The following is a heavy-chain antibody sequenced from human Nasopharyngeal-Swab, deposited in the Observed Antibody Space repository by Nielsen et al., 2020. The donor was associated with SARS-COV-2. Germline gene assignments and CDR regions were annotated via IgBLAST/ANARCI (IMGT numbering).Heavy chain of an antibody. CDR3: TRVPGFGTYYYYYMDV. CDR1: GFTFGDYA. Sequence: GGSLRLSCTASGFTFGDYAMSWFRQAPGKGLEWVGFIRGKAYGGTTEYAASVKGRFTISRDDSKSIAYLQMNSLKTEDTAVYYCTRVPGFGTYYYYYMDVWGKGTTVTVSS. D-gene: IGHD1-1*01. J-gene: IGHJ6*03. CDR2: IRGKAYGGTT. V-gene: IGHV3-49*03.